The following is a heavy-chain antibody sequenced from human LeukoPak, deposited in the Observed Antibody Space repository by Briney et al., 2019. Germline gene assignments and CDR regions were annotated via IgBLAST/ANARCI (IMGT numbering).Heavy chain of an antibody. CDR1: GYTFTSYG. CDR2: ISAYNGNT. CDR3: ASDQIPSGYSYGLGSSDY. V-gene: IGHV1-18*01. D-gene: IGHD5-18*01. Sequence: ASVKVSCKASGYTFTSYGISWVRQAPGQGLEWMGWISAYNGNTNYAQKLQGRVTMTTDTSTSTAYMELRSLRSDDTAVYYCASDQIPSGYSYGLGSSDYWGQGTLVTVSS. J-gene: IGHJ4*02.